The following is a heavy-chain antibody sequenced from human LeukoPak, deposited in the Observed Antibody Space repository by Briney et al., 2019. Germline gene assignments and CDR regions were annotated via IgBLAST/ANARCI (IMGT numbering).Heavy chain of an antibody. D-gene: IGHD1-14*01. J-gene: IGHJ3*01. CDR3: ARRKPNLRSRRGVFDV. CDR1: NGSIRTSSDY. V-gene: IGHV4-39*01. CDR2: IYYSGTT. Sequence: SETLSLTCSVSNGSIRTSSDYWAWIRQPPGKGLEWIGSIYYSGTTYLNSSLKSRVAMSVDTSKNQFSLRVTSVTAADTAVYYCARRKPNLRSRRGVFDVWGQGTGVTVSS.